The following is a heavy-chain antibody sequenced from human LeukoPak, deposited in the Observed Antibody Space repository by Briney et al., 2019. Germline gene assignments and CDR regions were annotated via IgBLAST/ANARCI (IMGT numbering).Heavy chain of an antibody. Sequence: GESLKISCEGSGYSFTNYWIGWVRQMPGKGLEWMGIIYPGDSDIRYSPSFQGQVTISVDTSINAAYLQWCSLKASDTATYYCARHRQHQVRAFDSWGQGTLVTVSS. J-gene: IGHJ4*02. CDR2: IYPGDSDI. V-gene: IGHV5-51*01. CDR1: GYSFTNYW. D-gene: IGHD6-13*01. CDR3: ARHRQHQVRAFDS.